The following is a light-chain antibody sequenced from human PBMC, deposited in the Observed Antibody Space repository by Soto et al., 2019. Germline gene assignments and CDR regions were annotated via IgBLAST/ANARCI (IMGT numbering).Light chain of an antibody. CDR1: NIGIKN. J-gene: IGLJ2*01. CDR2: NDD. CDR3: QVWDSDSDPVV. V-gene: IGLV3-21*02. Sequence: SYELTQPPSVSVAPGQTARLTCEGYNIGIKNVHWYQQKPGQAPVLVLYNDDDRPSGIPERFSGSNSGNTATLTLSRVEAGDEADYYCQVWDSDSDPVVFGGGTQLTVL.